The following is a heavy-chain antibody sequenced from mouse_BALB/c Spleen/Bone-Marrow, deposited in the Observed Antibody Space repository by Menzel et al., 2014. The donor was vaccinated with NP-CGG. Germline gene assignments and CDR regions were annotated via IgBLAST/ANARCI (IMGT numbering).Heavy chain of an antibody. D-gene: IGHD2-13*01. CDR1: GFTFSSYA. CDR2: IYSGGSI. Sequence: DVQLVEPGGGLVKSGGSLKLSCAASGFTFSSYAMSWVRQTPGKRLEWVASIYSGGSIYYPDSVKGRFTISRDNARNILYLQMSSLRSEDTAMYYCADGDSFAYWGQGTLVTVSA. CDR3: ADGDSFAY. V-gene: IGHV5-6-5*01. J-gene: IGHJ3*01.